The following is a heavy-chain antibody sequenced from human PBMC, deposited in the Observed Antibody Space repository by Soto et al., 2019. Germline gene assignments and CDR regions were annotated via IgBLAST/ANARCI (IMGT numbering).Heavy chain of an antibody. CDR2: INHSGST. Sequence: SETLSLTCTVSGGSISSYYWSWIRQPPGKGPEWIGEINHSGSTNYNSSLKSRVTISVDTSKNQFSLKLSSVTAADTAVYYCARGIDYPNWFDPWGQGTLVTVSS. CDR1: GGSISSYY. J-gene: IGHJ5*02. V-gene: IGHV4-34*09. D-gene: IGHD4-17*01. CDR3: ARGIDYPNWFDP.